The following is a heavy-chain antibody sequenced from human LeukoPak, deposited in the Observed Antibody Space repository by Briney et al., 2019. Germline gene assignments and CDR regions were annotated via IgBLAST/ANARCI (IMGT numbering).Heavy chain of an antibody. CDR2: ISYDGSNK. CDR3: ARDLGSGSSDY. D-gene: IGHD3-10*01. V-gene: IGHV3-30*04. CDR1: GFTFSSYA. J-gene: IGHJ4*02. Sequence: GRSLRHSCAASGFTFSSYAMHWVRQAPGKGLEWVAVISYDGSNKYYADSVKGRFTISRDNSKNTLYLQMNSLRAEDTAVYYCARDLGSGSSDYWGQGTLVTVSS.